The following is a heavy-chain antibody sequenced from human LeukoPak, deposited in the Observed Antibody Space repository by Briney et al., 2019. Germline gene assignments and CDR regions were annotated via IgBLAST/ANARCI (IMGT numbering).Heavy chain of an antibody. D-gene: IGHD2-2*01. V-gene: IGHV4-61*01. CDR1: GGSVSSGSYY. Sequence: SETLFLTCTVSGGSVSSGSYYRSWIRQPPGKGLEWIGYIYYSVSTNYNPSLKSRVTISVDTSKNQFSLKLSSVTAADTAVYYCAMRGYCSSTSCSDYGRMDVWGKGTTVTVSS. J-gene: IGHJ6*04. CDR2: IYYSVST. CDR3: AMRGYCSSTSCSDYGRMDV.